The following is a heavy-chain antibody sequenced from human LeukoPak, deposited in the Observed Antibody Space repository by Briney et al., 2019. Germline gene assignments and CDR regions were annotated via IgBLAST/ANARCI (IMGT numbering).Heavy chain of an antibody. CDR2: IIPIFGTA. J-gene: IGHJ4*02. Sequence: SVKVSCKASGGTFSSYAISWVRQAPGQGLEWMGGIIPIFGTANYAQKFQGRVTITADESTSTAYMELSSLRSEDTAVYYCARENYDSSGYYYTAFDYWGQGTLVTVSS. CDR1: GGTFSSYA. D-gene: IGHD3-22*01. CDR3: ARENYDSSGYYYTAFDY. V-gene: IGHV1-69*13.